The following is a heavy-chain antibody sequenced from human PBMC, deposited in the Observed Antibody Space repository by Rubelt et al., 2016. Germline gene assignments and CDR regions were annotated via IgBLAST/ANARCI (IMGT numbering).Heavy chain of an antibody. CDR1: GYSFTSYW. D-gene: IGHD4-17*01. CDR3: ARVTTVTNDNWFDP. J-gene: IGHJ5*02. CDR2: IYPGDSDT. V-gene: IGHV5-51*01. Sequence: EVQLVQSGAEVKKPGESLKISCKGSGYSFTSYWIGWVRQMPGKGLEWMGIIYPGDSDTRYSPACQGQVTIAADRSSSTAYRQWSSLKASDTAMYYCARVTTVTNDNWFDPWGQGTLVTVSS.